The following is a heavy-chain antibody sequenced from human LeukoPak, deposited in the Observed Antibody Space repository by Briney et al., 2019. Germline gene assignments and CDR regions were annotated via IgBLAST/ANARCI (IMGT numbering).Heavy chain of an antibody. CDR1: GGSISSSNW. V-gene: IGHV4-4*02. J-gene: IGHJ4*02. CDR2: IYHSGST. Sequence: ASETLSLTCAVSGGSISSSNWWSWVRQPPGKGQEWIGEIYHSGSTNYNPSLKSRVTISVDKSKNQFSLKLSSVTAADTAVYYCARARIAVAGTESDYWGQGTLVTVSS. CDR3: ARARIAVAGTESDY. D-gene: IGHD6-19*01.